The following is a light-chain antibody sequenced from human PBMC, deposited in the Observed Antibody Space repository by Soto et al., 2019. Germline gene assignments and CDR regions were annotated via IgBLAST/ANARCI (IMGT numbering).Light chain of an antibody. Sequence: EIVLTQTPATLSLSPGERATLSCRASQSVSSYLAWYQQKPGQAPRLLIYDASTRATGIPARFSGSGSGTEFTLTISSLQSEDFAVYYCQQYGSSPLISFGQGTRLEIK. CDR1: QSVSSY. CDR2: DAS. CDR3: QQYGSSPLIS. V-gene: IGKV3-15*01. J-gene: IGKJ5*01.